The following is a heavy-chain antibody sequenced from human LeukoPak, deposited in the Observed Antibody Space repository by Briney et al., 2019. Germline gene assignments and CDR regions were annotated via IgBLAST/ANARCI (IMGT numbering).Heavy chain of an antibody. J-gene: IGHJ4*02. CDR1: GFTFNSYT. Sequence: GGSLRLSCTVSGFTFNSYTMHWVRQAPGKGLEWVAVIWYDGSHKYYADSVKGRFTISRDNSKNTLHLQMNSLRAEDTAVYYCARDLLLWFGELSGDSDYWGQGTLVTVSS. V-gene: IGHV3-33*08. D-gene: IGHD3-10*01. CDR2: IWYDGSHK. CDR3: ARDLLLWFGELSGDSDY.